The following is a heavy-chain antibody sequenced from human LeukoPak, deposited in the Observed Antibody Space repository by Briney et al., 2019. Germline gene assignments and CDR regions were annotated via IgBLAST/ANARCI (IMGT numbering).Heavy chain of an antibody. CDR3: ARGRNYYDSSGYYLG. CDR2: ISAYNGNT. Sequence: ASVKVSCKASGYTFTSYGISWVRQAPGQGLEWMGWISAYNGNTNYAQKLQGRVTMTTDTSTSTAYMELRSLRSDDTDVYCCARGRNYYDSSGYYLGWGQGTLVTVSS. D-gene: IGHD3-22*01. J-gene: IGHJ4*02. CDR1: GYTFTSYG. V-gene: IGHV1-18*01.